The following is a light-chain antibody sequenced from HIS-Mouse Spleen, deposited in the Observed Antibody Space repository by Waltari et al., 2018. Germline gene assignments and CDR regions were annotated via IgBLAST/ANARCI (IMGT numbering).Light chain of an antibody. CDR2: RNN. J-gene: IGLJ3*02. CDR1: SSNIGTNY. Sequence: QSVLTQPPSASGTPGQRVTISCSGRSSNIGTNYVYWYQQLPGTAPKPLIYRNNQRPSGVPDRCSGSKSGTSASLAISGLRSEDEADYYCAAWDDSLSGWVFGGGTKLTVL. CDR3: AAWDDSLSGWV. V-gene: IGLV1-47*01.